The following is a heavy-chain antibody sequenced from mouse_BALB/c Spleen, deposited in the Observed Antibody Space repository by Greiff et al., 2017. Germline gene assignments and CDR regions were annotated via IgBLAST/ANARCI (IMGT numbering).Heavy chain of an antibody. Sequence: VQLKESGAELVKPGASVKLSCTASGFNIKDTYMHWVKQRPEQGLEWIGRIDPANGNTKYDPKFQGKATITADTSSNTAYLQLSSLTSEDTAVYYCASYDYDVGLAYWGQGTTLTVSS. CDR3: ASYDYDVGLAY. J-gene: IGHJ2*01. V-gene: IGHV14-3*02. D-gene: IGHD2-4*01. CDR1: GFNIKDTY. CDR2: IDPANGNT.